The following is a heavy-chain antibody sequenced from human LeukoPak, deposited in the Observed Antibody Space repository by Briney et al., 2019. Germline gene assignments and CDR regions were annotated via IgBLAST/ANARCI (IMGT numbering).Heavy chain of an antibody. V-gene: IGHV4-30-2*01. CDR2: IYHSGST. Sequence: PSETLSLTCTVSGGSISSGGYYWSWIRQPPGKGLEWIGYIYHSGSTYYNPSLKSRVTISVDRSKNQFSLKLSSVTAADTAVYYCAFEGQTSWYYYMDVWGKGTTVTVSS. CDR1: GGSISSGGYY. D-gene: IGHD2-2*01. J-gene: IGHJ6*03. CDR3: AFEGQTSWYYYMDV.